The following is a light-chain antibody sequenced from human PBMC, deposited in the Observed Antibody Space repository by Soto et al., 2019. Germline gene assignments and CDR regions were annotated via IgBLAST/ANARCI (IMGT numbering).Light chain of an antibody. Sequence: EIVMTQSPATLSVSPGERATLSCRASQSVSSNLAWYQQRPGQAPRLLIHDASHRAAGIPAQFSGSGFGTDFTLTISSLEPEDAAVYYCQQRSNWPPITFGQGTRLEIK. V-gene: IGKV3-11*01. CDR2: DAS. CDR3: QQRSNWPPIT. CDR1: QSVSSN. J-gene: IGKJ5*01.